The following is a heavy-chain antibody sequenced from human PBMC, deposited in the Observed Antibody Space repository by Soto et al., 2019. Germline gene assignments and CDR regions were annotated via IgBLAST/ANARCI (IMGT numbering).Heavy chain of an antibody. CDR1: GFTVSRTY. Sequence: GGALRVSCAASGFTVSRTYMTWFRQAPGKGLEWVSVIYSAGNTYYADSVKGRFTISRDNSRNTVYLQMNSLRAEDTAIYYCARDSRYVGDNYGLDHWGQGSLVTVSS. D-gene: IGHD3-16*01. J-gene: IGHJ4*02. CDR2: IYSAGNT. V-gene: IGHV3-53*01. CDR3: ARDSRYVGDNYGLDH.